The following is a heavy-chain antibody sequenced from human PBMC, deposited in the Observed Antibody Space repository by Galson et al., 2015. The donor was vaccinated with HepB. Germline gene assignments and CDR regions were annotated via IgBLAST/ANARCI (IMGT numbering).Heavy chain of an antibody. CDR3: ARVWPNCSGGSCYRHYWYFDL. V-gene: IGHV1-2*06. D-gene: IGHD2-15*01. CDR2: INPNSGGT. J-gene: IGHJ2*01. Sequence: QGLEWMGRINPNSGGTNYAQKFQGRVTMTRDTSISTAYMELSRLRSDDTAVYYCARVWPNCSGGSCYRHYWYFDLWGRGTLVTVSS.